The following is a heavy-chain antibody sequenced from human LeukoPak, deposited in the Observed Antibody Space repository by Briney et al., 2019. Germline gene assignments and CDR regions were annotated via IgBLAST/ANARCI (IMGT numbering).Heavy chain of an antibody. J-gene: IGHJ4*02. Sequence: SETLSLTCTVSGGSISGYYWSWIRQPAGKGLEWIGRIFTDGSTNYNPSLQSRLTMSVDTSKNQFSLKLFSLTAADTGVYYCATQYCSITSCYFDYWGQGTLVTVSS. CDR1: GGSISGYY. CDR2: IFTDGST. V-gene: IGHV4-4*07. CDR3: ATQYCSITSCYFDY. D-gene: IGHD2-2*01.